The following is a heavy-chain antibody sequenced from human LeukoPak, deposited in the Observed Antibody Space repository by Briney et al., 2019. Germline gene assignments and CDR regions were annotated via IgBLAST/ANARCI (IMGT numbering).Heavy chain of an antibody. CDR2: ISSSGSYI. D-gene: IGHD6-6*01. Sequence: GGSLRLSCAASGFTFSSHSMNWVRQAPGKGLEWVSSISSSGSYIYYADSVKGRFTISRDNAKNSLYLQMNSLRAEDTAVYYCARDQQFYSSSGFDYWGHGTLVTVSS. V-gene: IGHV3-21*01. CDR3: ARDQQFYSSSGFDY. J-gene: IGHJ4*01. CDR1: GFTFSSHS.